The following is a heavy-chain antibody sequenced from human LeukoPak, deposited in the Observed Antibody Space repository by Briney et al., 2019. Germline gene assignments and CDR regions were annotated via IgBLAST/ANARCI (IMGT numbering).Heavy chain of an antibody. CDR2: IYYSGST. D-gene: IGHD3-9*01. J-gene: IGHJ2*01. Sequence: SETLSLTCTVSGGSISSYYWSWIRQPPGKGLEWIGYIYYSGSTNYNPSLKSRVTISVDTSKNQFSLKLSSVTAADTAVYYCARVGAKLTGVGWFFDLRGRGTLVTVSS. V-gene: IGHV4-59*01. CDR3: ARVGAKLTGVGWFFDL. CDR1: GGSISSYY.